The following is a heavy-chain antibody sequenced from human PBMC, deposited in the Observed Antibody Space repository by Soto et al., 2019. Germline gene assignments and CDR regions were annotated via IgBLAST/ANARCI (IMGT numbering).Heavy chain of an antibody. CDR2: IYYSGST. V-gene: IGHV4-59*01. D-gene: IGHD3-3*01. CDR3: ARVMDWNYDFWSGYRGPNYYYYGMDV. Sequence: SETLSLTCTVSGGSISSYYWSWIRQPPGKGLEWIGYIYYSGSTNYNPSLKSRVTISVDTSKNQFSLKLSSVTAADTAVYYCARVMDWNYDFWSGYRGPNYYYYGMDVWGQGTTVTVSS. J-gene: IGHJ6*02. CDR1: GGSISSYY.